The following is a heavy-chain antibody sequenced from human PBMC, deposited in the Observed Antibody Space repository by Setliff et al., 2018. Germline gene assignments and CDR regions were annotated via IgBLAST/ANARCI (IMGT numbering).Heavy chain of an antibody. Sequence: SETLSLTCSLHRVTFSGYYWAWIRQVPGKGLEWIGEITYDGETNYNPSLKSXVTISLXXXXXXXXXXXXXXXXXXXXXXXCVREIRAWWNFSYMDVWGKGAPVTVSS. CDR3: VREIRAWWNFSYMDV. CDR1: RVTFSGYY. V-gene: IGHV4-34*08. D-gene: IGHD2-8*02. CDR2: ITYDGET. J-gene: IGHJ6*03.